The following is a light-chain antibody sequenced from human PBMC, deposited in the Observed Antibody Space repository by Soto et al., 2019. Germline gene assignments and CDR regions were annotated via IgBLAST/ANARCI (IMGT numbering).Light chain of an antibody. V-gene: IGKV3-15*01. CDR1: QSVNSK. CDR2: LSY. Sequence: EIVMTQSPATLSVSPGERATLSCRASQSVNSKVAWYHQQPCQAPRLLIYLSYTRSAGIPARFSGSESGKEFTLTNSSLHSEDFEGGCCQQSQSCPLTFGGGTKVEIQ. CDR3: QQSQSCPLT. J-gene: IGKJ4*01.